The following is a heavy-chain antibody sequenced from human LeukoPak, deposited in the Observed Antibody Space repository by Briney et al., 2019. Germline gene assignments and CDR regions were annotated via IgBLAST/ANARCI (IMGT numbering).Heavy chain of an antibody. CDR2: IYSGGST. CDR1: GFTVSSNY. Sequence: SGGSLRLSCAASGFTVSSNYMSWVRQAPGKGLEWVSVIYSGGSTYYADSVKGRFTISRDNSKNTLYLQMNSLRAEDTAVYYCARDSAHLWFGEYAFDIWGQGTMVTVSS. D-gene: IGHD3-10*01. V-gene: IGHV3-66*01. CDR3: ARDSAHLWFGEYAFDI. J-gene: IGHJ3*02.